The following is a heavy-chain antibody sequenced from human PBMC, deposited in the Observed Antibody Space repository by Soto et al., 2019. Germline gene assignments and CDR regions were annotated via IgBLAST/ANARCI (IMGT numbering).Heavy chain of an antibody. V-gene: IGHV4-31*03. Sequence: SETLSLTCTVSGGSISSGGYYWSWIRQHPGKGLEWIGYIYYSGSTYYNTSLKSRVTISVDTSKNQFSLKLSSVTAADTVVYYCARYFSVGSCYGGDYYYYGMDVWGQGTTVTVSS. CDR1: GGSISSGGYY. J-gene: IGHJ6*02. D-gene: IGHD2-15*01. CDR3: ARYFSVGSCYGGDYYYYGMDV. CDR2: IYYSGST.